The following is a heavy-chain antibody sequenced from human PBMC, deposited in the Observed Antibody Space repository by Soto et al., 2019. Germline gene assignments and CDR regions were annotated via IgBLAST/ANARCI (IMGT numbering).Heavy chain of an antibody. D-gene: IGHD6-19*01. CDR2: IYYSGST. V-gene: IGHV4-59*01. CDR1: GGSISSYY. CDR3: ARTTQWLVPAFDY. Sequence: PSETLSLTCTVSGGSISSYYWSWIRQPPGKGLEWIGYIYYSGSTNYNPSLKSRVTISVDTSKNQFSLKLSSVTAVDTAVYYCARTTQWLVPAFDYWGQGTLVTVSS. J-gene: IGHJ4*02.